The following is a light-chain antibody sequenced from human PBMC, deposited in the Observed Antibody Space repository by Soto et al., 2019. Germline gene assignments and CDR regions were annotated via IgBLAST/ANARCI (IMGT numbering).Light chain of an antibody. Sequence: EIVLTQSPRTLSLSPGERATLSCRASQSVSSSYLAWYQQKPGQAPRLLIYGASSRATGIPARFSGSGSGTEFTLTISSLQSEDFAVYYCQQYNHWRTFGQGTRLEIK. CDR3: QQYNHWRT. CDR2: GAS. V-gene: IGKV3D-15*01. J-gene: IGKJ5*01. CDR1: QSVSSSY.